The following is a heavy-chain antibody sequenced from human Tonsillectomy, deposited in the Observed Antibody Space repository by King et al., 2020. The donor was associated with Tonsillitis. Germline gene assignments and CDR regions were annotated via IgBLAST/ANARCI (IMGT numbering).Heavy chain of an antibody. D-gene: IGHD5-18*01. V-gene: IGHV3-43*02. CDR2: INGDGGST. Sequence: VQLVESGGGVVQPGGSLRLSCAASGFTFDDYAMHWVRQASGKGLEWVSLINGDGGSTYYADYVEGRLIISRDNSKNSLYLQMNSLRPEDSAVYYCAKGGYSYAPPLFGHYYMDVWGKGTTVTVSS. CDR3: AKGGYSYAPPLFGHYYMDV. CDR1: GFTFDDYA. J-gene: IGHJ6*03.